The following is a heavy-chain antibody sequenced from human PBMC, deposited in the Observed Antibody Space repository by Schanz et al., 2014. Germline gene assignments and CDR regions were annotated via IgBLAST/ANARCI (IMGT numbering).Heavy chain of an antibody. D-gene: IGHD3-10*01. V-gene: IGHV3-33*01. J-gene: IGHJ3*02. CDR3: ARDQYYFGSGNPFDI. CDR2: IWFDGTNK. Sequence: VQLEESGGGLVQPGGSLRLSCSASGFTLSSYGMHWVRQAPGKGLEWLAVIWFDGTNKYNADSVKGRFTISRDTSKNTLYLLLNSLRAEDTAVYYCARDQYYFGSGNPFDIWGQGTMVTVSS. CDR1: GFTLSSYG.